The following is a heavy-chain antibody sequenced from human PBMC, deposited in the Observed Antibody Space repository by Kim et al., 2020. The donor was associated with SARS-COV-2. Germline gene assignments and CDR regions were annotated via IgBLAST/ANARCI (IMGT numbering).Heavy chain of an antibody. J-gene: IGHJ4*02. D-gene: IGHD1-26*01. V-gene: IGHV4-59*01. CDR3: ARTGPYSGSYYYFDY. Sequence: PSLKRRVTLSVDTSKNQFSLKLSSVTAADTAVYYCARTGPYSGSYYYFDYWGQGTLVTVSS.